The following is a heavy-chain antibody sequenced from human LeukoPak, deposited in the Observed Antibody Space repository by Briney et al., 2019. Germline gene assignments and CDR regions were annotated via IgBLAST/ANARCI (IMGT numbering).Heavy chain of an antibody. J-gene: IGHJ6*03. CDR2: IRYDGSNK. CDR1: GFTFSSYG. Sequence: PGGSLRLSCAASGFTFSSYGMHWVRQAPGKGLEWVAFIRYDGSNKYYADSVKGRFTISRDNSKNTLYLQMNSLRAEDTAVYYCAKDNPPDYYMDVWGKGTTVTISS. V-gene: IGHV3-30*02. CDR3: AKDNPPDYYMDV.